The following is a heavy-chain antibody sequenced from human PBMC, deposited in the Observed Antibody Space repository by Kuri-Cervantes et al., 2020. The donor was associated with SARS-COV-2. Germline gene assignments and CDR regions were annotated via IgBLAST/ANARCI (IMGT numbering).Heavy chain of an antibody. D-gene: IGHD6-6*01. CDR2: IYYSGST. V-gene: IGHV4-39*07. CDR3: AREGSSSLAWFDP. CDR1: GGSISSSSYY. J-gene: IGHJ5*02. Sequence: GSLRLSCTVSGGSISSSSYYWGWIRQPPGKGLEWIGSIYYSGSTYYNPSLKSRVTISVDTSKNQFSLRLSSVTAADTAVYYCAREGSSSLAWFDPWGQGTLVTVSS.